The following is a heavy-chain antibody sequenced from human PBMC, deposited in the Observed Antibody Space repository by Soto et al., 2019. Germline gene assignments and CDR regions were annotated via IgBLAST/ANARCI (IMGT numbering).Heavy chain of an antibody. CDR1: GFTFSSYA. CDR2: ISGSGGSA. D-gene: IGHD3-22*01. V-gene: IGHV3-23*01. Sequence: LRLSCAASGFTFSSYAMSWVRQAPGKGLEWVSAISGSGGSAYYADSVKGRFTISRDNSKNTLYLQMNSLRAEDTAVYYCAKDGIYYYDSSGYPYFDIWGQGTMVTVS. CDR3: AKDGIYYYDSSGYPYFDI. J-gene: IGHJ3*02.